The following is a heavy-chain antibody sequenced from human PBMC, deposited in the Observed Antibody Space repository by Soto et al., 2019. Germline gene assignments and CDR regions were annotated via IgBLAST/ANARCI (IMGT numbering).Heavy chain of an antibody. CDR2: IIPIFGTA. CDR3: AGGGGVQLYYYYYGMDV. V-gene: IGHV1-69*01. Sequence: QVQLVQSGAEVKKPGSSVKVSCKASGGTVSSYAISWVRQAPGQGLEWMGGIIPIFGTANYAQKLQGRVTITADESTSTAYMELSSLRSEDTAVYYCAGGGGVQLYYYYYGMDVWGQGTTVTVSS. D-gene: IGHD1-1*01. CDR1: GGTVSSYA. J-gene: IGHJ6*02.